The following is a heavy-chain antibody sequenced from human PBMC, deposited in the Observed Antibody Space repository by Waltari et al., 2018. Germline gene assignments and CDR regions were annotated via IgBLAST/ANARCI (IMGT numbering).Heavy chain of an antibody. CDR2: IYTRGRN. CDR3: ARENTMVRGVRGPGMDV. D-gene: IGHD3-10*01. V-gene: IGHV4-4*07. J-gene: IGHJ6*02. CDR1: GGSISSYY. Sequence: QVQLQESGPGLVKPSETLSLTCTVSGGSISSYYWSWIRQPAGRGLEWIGRIYTRGRNNDNPSLKSRVTMSVDTSKNQFSRKLSSGTAADTAVYYCARENTMVRGVRGPGMDVWGQGTTVTVSS.